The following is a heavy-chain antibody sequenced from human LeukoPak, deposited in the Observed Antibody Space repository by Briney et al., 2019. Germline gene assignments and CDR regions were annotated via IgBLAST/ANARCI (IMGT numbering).Heavy chain of an antibody. J-gene: IGHJ6*03. CDR3: ARDPYSGAYGDTYYYFMDV. D-gene: IGHD1-26*01. V-gene: IGHV3-74*03. CDR1: RFTFSNYW. Sequence: GGSLRLSCAASRFTFSNYWMHWVRQAPGKGLVWVSHINSDGSSTTYADSVKGRFTISRDNAKNTLYLQMNSLTAEGTAVYYCARDPYSGAYGDTYYYFMDVWGKGTTVTVSS. CDR2: INSDGSST.